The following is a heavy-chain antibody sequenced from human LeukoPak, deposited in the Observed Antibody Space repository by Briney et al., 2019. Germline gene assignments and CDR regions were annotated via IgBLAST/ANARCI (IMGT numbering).Heavy chain of an antibody. CDR2: ISGSGGST. CDR3: ARGLYSSSWLIDY. D-gene: IGHD6-13*01. Sequence: GGSLRLSCAASGFTFSSYAMSWVRKAPGKGLEWVSAISGSGGSTYYADSVKGRFTISRDNSKNTLYLQMNSLRAEDTAVYYCARGLYSSSWLIDYWGQGTLVTVSS. J-gene: IGHJ4*02. V-gene: IGHV3-23*01. CDR1: GFTFSSYA.